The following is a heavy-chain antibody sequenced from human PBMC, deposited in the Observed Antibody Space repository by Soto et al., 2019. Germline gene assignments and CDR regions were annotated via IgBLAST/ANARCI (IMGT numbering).Heavy chain of an antibody. CDR1: GYSFTSYW. D-gene: IGHD2-21*01. CDR3: ARYGEPSYGMDV. J-gene: IGHJ6*02. V-gene: IGHV5-10-1*01. CDR2: IDPSDSYT. Sequence: RGESLKISCKGSGYSFTSYWISWVRQMPGKGLEWMGRIDPSDSYTNYSPSFQGHVTISADKSISTAYLQWSSLKASDTAMYYCARYGEPSYGMDVWGQGTTVTVSS.